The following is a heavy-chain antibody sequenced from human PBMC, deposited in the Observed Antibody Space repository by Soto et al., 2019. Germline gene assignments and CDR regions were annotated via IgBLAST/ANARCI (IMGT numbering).Heavy chain of an antibody. CDR1: GVSISSHY. D-gene: IGHD1-26*01. Sequence: QVQLQESGPGLVKPSETLSLTCTVSGVSISSHYWSLIRQPPGKGLEWIGYIYYSGSTNYNPSLKSRVTISVDTSKNQFSLKLSSVTAADTAVYYCARGWGGYFDLWGRGTLVTVSS. CDR3: ARGWGGYFDL. J-gene: IGHJ2*01. V-gene: IGHV4-59*11. CDR2: IYYSGST.